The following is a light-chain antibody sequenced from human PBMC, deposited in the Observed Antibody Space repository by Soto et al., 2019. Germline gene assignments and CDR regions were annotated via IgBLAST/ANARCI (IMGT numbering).Light chain of an antibody. J-gene: IGKJ2*01. CDR1: QSLLHSNGYNY. CDR2: LGS. Sequence: DIVMTQSPLSLPVTPGEPASISCRSSQSLLHSNGYNYLDWYLQKPGQSPQLLIYLGSNRASGVPDRFSGSGSGTDFTLKISRVEAEDVGVYYCMHALRTPYTLGQGTKLEIK. CDR3: MHALRTPYT. V-gene: IGKV2-28*01.